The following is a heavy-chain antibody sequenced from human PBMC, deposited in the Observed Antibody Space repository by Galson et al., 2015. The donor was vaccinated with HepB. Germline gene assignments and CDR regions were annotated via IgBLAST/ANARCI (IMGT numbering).Heavy chain of an antibody. J-gene: IGHJ5*02. D-gene: IGHD4-23*01. CDR3: ARGHGGISAT. CDR1: GLTFNTYT. CDR2: ISISDDSV. V-gene: IGHV3-48*04. Sequence: LRLSCAASGLTFNTYTVTWVRQALGKGLEWLSCISISDDSVYYADSVKGRFSISIDNSKSSVYLQMSSLRVEDTAVYFCARGHGGISATWGPGTLVTVSS.